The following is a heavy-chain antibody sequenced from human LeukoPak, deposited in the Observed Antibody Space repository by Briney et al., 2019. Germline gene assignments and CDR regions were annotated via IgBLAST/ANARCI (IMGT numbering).Heavy chain of an antibody. CDR3: ARDTGYYFDY. CDR2: IYTSGST. Sequence: PSETLSLTCTVSGYSISSGYYWGWIRQPAGKGLEWIGRIYTSGSTNYNPSLKSRVTISVDTSKNQFSLKLSSVTAADTAVYYCARDTGYYFDYWGQGTLVTVSS. CDR1: GYSISSGYY. V-gene: IGHV4-61*02. D-gene: IGHD2-8*02. J-gene: IGHJ4*02.